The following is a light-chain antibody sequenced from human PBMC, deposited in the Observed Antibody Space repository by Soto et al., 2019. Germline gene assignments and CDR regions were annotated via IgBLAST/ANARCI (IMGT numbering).Light chain of an antibody. CDR1: SSDVGNYNL. CDR2: EVS. V-gene: IGLV2-23*02. J-gene: IGLJ1*01. CDR3: CAYAGSFYV. Sequence: QSVLTQPASVSGSPGQSITISCTGTSSDVGNYNLVSWYQQHPGKAPKLMIYEVSKRPSGVSNRFSGSKSGNTASLTISGLQAEDEADYYCCAYAGSFYVFGTGTKGTVL.